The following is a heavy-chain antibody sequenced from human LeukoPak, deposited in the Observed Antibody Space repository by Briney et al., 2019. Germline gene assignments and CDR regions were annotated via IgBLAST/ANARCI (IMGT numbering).Heavy chain of an antibody. V-gene: IGHV3-23*01. CDR3: ASQVAQISSPFDY. Sequence: GGSLRLSCAASGFTFSSYAMSWVRQAPGKGLEWVPSISGSGGSTYYADSMKGRFTISRDNSKNTLYLQMNSLRAEDTAVYYCASQVAQISSPFDYWGQGTLVTVSS. CDR1: GFTFSSYA. CDR2: ISGSGGST. D-gene: IGHD3-3*02. J-gene: IGHJ4*02.